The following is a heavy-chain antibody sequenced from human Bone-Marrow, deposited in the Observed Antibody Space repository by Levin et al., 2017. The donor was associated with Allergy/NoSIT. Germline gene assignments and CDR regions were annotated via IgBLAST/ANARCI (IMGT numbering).Heavy chain of an antibody. J-gene: IGHJ4*02. V-gene: IGHV3-20*04. CDR1: GFTIDDYG. CDR2: INWNGGST. CDR3: ARVSYGGNGYYFDY. D-gene: IGHD4-23*01. Sequence: GGSLRLSCAASGFTIDDYGMSWVRQAPGKGLEWVSGINWNGGSTGYADSVKGRFTISRDNAKNSLYLQMNSLRAEDTALYYCARVSYGGNGYYFDYWGQGTLFTVSS.